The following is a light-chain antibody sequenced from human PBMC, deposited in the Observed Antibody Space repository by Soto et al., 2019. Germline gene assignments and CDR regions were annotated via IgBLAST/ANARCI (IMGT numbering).Light chain of an antibody. CDR1: QSISSW. CDR2: DAS. V-gene: IGKV1-5*01. J-gene: IGKJ1*01. Sequence: DIKMTQSPSTPPASVGDRFTITCRASQSISSWLEWYLQRPGKAPKLLIYDASRLESGVPSMFSGSGAGTEFTRTISSLQPDDFATAYCQQYNSSPWTFCQGTKVDIK. CDR3: QQYNSSPWT.